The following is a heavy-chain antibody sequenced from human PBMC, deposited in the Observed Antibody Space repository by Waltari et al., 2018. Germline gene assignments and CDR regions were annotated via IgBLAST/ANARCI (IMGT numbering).Heavy chain of an antibody. CDR1: GFTFSRYW. J-gene: IGHJ6*02. D-gene: IGHD6-19*01. CDR2: INSDGSST. Sequence: EEQLVESGGGLAQPGESLRLSCAASGFTFSRYWMDWVRHAPGKGLVWVSRINSDGSSTTYADSVKGRFTISRDNAKNTLYVQMNRLRAEDTAVYYCARVATKTYSSPVPGRPYYYGMDVWGQGTTVTVSS. V-gene: IGHV3-74*01. CDR3: ARVATKTYSSPVPGRPYYYGMDV.